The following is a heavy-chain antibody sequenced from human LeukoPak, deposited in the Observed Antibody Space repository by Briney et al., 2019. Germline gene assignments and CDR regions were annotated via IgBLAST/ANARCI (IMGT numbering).Heavy chain of an antibody. Sequence: SETLSLTCAVYGGSLSGYYWSWIRQSPGKGLEWIGEINHSGSTNYNPSLKSRVTISVDTSKNQFSLKLSSVTAADTAVYYCARGGDYWGQGTLVTVSS. CDR1: GGSLSGYY. V-gene: IGHV4-34*01. CDR2: INHSGST. CDR3: ARGGDY. J-gene: IGHJ4*02.